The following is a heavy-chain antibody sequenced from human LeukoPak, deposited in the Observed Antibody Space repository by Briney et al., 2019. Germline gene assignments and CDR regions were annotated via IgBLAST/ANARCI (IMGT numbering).Heavy chain of an antibody. CDR2: VHHSGTT. D-gene: IGHD1-26*01. V-gene: IGHV4-4*08. J-gene: IGHJ4*02. CDR1: GASITSDY. Sequence: SETLSLTCSVSGASITSDYWSWIRQPPGKGLEWIGYVHHSGTTKYNPSLNSRVTISMDTSKNQFSLKLSSVTAADTAVYYCASSRGVGATADYWGQGTLVTVSS. CDR3: ASSRGVGATADY.